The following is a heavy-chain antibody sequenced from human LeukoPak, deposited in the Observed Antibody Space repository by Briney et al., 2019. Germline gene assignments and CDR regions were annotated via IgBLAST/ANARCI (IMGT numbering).Heavy chain of an antibody. CDR2: IYYSGST. Sequence: PSETLSLTCTVSGGSISSSSYYWGWIRQPRGKGLEWIGSIYYSGSTYYNPSLKSRVTISVDTSKNQFSLKLSSVTAADTAVYYCARQRAWGSSGYYPTPTYYFDYWGQGTLVTVSS. V-gene: IGHV4-39*01. CDR1: GGSISSSSYY. D-gene: IGHD3-22*01. CDR3: ARQRAWGSSGYYPTPTYYFDY. J-gene: IGHJ4*02.